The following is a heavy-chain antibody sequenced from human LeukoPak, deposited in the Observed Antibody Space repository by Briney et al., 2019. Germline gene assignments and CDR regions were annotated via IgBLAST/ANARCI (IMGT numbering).Heavy chain of an antibody. CDR2: IYSGGST. Sequence: GGSLRLSCAASGFTVSSKYMSWVRQAPGKGLEWVSVIYSGGSTHYADSVKGRFTFSRDNAKNSLYLQMNSLRAEDTAVYYCARDQRGSYYGFFDYWGQGTLVTVSS. J-gene: IGHJ4*02. V-gene: IGHV3-66*01. CDR3: ARDQRGSYYGFFDY. CDR1: GFTVSSKY. D-gene: IGHD1-26*01.